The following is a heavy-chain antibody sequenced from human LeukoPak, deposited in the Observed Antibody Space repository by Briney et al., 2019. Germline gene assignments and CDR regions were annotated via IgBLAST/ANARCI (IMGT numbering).Heavy chain of an antibody. D-gene: IGHD3-9*01. J-gene: IGHJ5*02. Sequence: SETLSLTCTVSGGSTSSYYWSWIRQPPGKGLEWIGYIYYSGSTNYNPSLKSRVTISVDTSKNQFSLKLSSVTAADTAVYYCARLGPKRYYDILTGSGNNWFDPWGQGTLVTVSS. CDR1: GGSTSSYY. CDR2: IYYSGST. CDR3: ARLGPKRYYDILTGSGNNWFDP. V-gene: IGHV4-59*08.